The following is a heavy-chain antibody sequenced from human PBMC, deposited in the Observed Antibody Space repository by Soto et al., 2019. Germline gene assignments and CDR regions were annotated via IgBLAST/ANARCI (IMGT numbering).Heavy chain of an antibody. CDR2: IIPILGIA. D-gene: IGHD6-13*01. CDR1: GYTFTSYG. V-gene: IGHV1-69*04. CDR3: ASNLLDSSSWYYWFDP. Sequence: SVKASCKASGYTFTSYGISWVRQAPGQGLEWMGRIIPILGIANYAQKFQGRVTITADKSTSTAYMELSSLRSEDTAVYYCASNLLDSSSWYYWFDPWGQGTLVTVS. J-gene: IGHJ5*02.